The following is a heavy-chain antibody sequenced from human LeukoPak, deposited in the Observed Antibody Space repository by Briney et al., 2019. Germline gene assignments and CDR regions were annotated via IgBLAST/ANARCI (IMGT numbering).Heavy chain of an antibody. D-gene: IGHD3-22*01. CDR1: GFTFSSYG. CDR3: AKTVNYYDSRRLDY. J-gene: IGHJ4*02. V-gene: IGHV3-30*18. Sequence: GGSLRLSCAASGFTFSSYGMHWVRQAPGKGLEWEAVISYDGSNKYYADSVKGRFTISRDNSKNTLYLQMNSLRAEDTAVYYCAKTVNYYDSRRLDYWGQGTLVAVSS. CDR2: ISYDGSNK.